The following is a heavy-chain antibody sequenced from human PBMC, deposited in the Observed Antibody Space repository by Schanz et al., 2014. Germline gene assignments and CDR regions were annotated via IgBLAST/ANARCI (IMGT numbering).Heavy chain of an antibody. J-gene: IGHJ6*02. CDR3: ARVQDDILTGSEYYYGMDV. D-gene: IGHD3-9*01. CDR1: GYTLTAYY. Sequence: QVQLVQSGAEVKKPGASVKVSCKASGYTLTAYYMHWVRQAPGQGLEWMGWINPDSGGTNYAQKFQGRVTMTTDTATSTAYMELRSLRSDDTAVYYCARVQDDILTGSEYYYGMDVWGQGTTVTVSS. CDR2: INPDSGGT. V-gene: IGHV1-2*02.